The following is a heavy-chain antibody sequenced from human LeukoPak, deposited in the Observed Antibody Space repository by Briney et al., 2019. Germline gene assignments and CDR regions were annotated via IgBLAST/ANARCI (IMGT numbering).Heavy chain of an antibody. CDR1: GGSISSGSYY. J-gene: IGHJ4*02. Sequence: SETLSLTCTVSGGSISSGSYYWSWIRQPAGKGLEWIGRIYTSGSTNYNPSLKSRVTISVDTSKNQFSLKLSSVTAADTAVYYCARGLAVAGIKAFDYWGQGTLVTVSS. D-gene: IGHD6-19*01. V-gene: IGHV4-61*02. CDR2: IYTSGST. CDR3: ARGLAVAGIKAFDY.